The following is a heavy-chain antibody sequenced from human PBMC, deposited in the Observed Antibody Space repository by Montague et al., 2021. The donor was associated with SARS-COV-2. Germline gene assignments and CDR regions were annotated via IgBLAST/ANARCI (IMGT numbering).Heavy chain of an antibody. D-gene: IGHD2-2*02. CDR1: GGSISSGGYY. Sequence: TLSLTCTVSGGSISSGGYYWSWIRQHPGKGLEWIGYIYYSGSTYYNPSLKSRVTISVDTSKNQFSLKLSSVPAADTAVYYCARVGIVVVPAAIVTLSYYYYMDVWGKGTTVTVSS. V-gene: IGHV4-31*03. CDR3: ARVGIVVVPAAIVTLSYYYYMDV. CDR2: IYYSGST. J-gene: IGHJ6*03.